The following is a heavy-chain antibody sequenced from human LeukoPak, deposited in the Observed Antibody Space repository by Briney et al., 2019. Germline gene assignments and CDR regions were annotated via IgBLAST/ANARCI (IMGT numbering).Heavy chain of an antibody. CDR1: GFTFSSYS. CDR2: ISSSSSYI. J-gene: IGHJ1*01. D-gene: IGHD2-2*01. CDR3: AKDMEPSTFSYFQH. V-gene: IGHV3-21*04. Sequence: GGSLRLSCAVSGFTFSSYSMNWVRQAPGKGLEWVSSISSSSSYIYYADSVKGRFTISRDNARNSLYLQMNSLRAEDTALYYCAKDMEPSTFSYFQHWGQGTLVTVSS.